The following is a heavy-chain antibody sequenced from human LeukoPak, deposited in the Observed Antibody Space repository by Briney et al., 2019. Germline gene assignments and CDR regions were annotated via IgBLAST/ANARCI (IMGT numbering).Heavy chain of an antibody. CDR2: IKEDGSEK. J-gene: IGHJ4*02. V-gene: IGHV3-7*03. CDR1: GFTLSSYW. CDR3: ARDSGTLMVRGVITPYYSDY. Sequence: GGSLRLSCAASGFTLSSYWMTWVRQAPGKGLEWVANIKEDGSEKYYVDSVKGRFTISRDNTKNSLYLQMNSLRAEDTAVYYCARDSGTLMVRGVITPYYSDYWGQGTLVTVSS. D-gene: IGHD3-10*01.